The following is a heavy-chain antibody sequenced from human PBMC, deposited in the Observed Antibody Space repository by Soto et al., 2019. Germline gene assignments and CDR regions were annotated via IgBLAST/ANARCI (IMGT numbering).Heavy chain of an antibody. V-gene: IGHV1-2*02. CDR2: INPNSGGT. CDR1: GYTFTGYY. D-gene: IGHD1-26*01. J-gene: IGHJ4*02. Sequence: ASVKVTCKASGYTFTGYYMHWVRQAPGQGLEWMGWINPNSGGTNYAQKFQGRVTMTRDTSISTAYMELSRLRSDDTAVYYCARDRIDSGSYLGPPTYWGQVALFTVSP. CDR3: ARDRIDSGSYLGPPTY.